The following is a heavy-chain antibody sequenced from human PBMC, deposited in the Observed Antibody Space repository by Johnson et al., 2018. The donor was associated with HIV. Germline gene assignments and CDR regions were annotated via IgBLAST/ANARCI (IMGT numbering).Heavy chain of an antibody. CDR1: GFTVSSNY. Sequence: VQLVESGGGLVQPGGSLRLSCAASGFTVSSNYMSWVRQAPGKGLEWVSVIYSGDRTYSAVSVKGRFTISRDSSKNTLYLQMNSLRAEDTAVYYCAKATTGSDAFDIWGQGTMVTVSS. CDR2: IYSGDRT. V-gene: IGHV3-66*01. CDR3: AKATTGSDAFDI. J-gene: IGHJ3*02. D-gene: IGHD1-1*01.